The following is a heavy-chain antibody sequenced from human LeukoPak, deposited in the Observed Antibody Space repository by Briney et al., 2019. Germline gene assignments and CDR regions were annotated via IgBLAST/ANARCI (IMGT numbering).Heavy chain of an antibody. V-gene: IGHV3-53*01. Sequence: PGGSLRVSCAASGFTVSSNYMSWVRQAPGKGLEWVSVIYSGSSTYYADSVKGRFTISRDNSKNTVYLQINSLRAEDTAVYYCAKVDYNSGSFFDYWGQGTLVTVSS. CDR2: IYSGSST. CDR3: AKVDYNSGSFFDY. CDR1: GFTVSSNY. D-gene: IGHD3-10*01. J-gene: IGHJ4*02.